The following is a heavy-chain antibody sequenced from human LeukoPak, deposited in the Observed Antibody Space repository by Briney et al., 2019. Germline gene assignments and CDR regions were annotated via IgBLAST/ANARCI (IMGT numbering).Heavy chain of an antibody. Sequence: PGGSLRLSCAASGFTVSSNYMSWVRQAPGKGLEWVSVIYSGGSTYYADSVKGRFTISRDSSKNTLYLQMNSLRAEDTAVYYCARGIGSSSWPLALWGQGTLVIVSS. J-gene: IGHJ4*02. V-gene: IGHV3-53*01. D-gene: IGHD6-13*01. CDR3: ARGIGSSSWPLAL. CDR2: IYSGGST. CDR1: GFTVSSNY.